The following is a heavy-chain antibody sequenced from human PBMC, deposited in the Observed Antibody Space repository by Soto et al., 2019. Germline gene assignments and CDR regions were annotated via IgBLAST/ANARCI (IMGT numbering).Heavy chain of an antibody. CDR2: IYYSGST. Sequence: QVQLQESGPGLVRPSETLSLTCTVSGGSFSSYYWPWIRQSPGKGLAWIGYIYYSGSTDYNPSLRGRLAISIDTSKTQFSLRLNSMTAADTAVYYCSGRDCSGTNCYYVDYYYMDVWGKGTTVTVSS. V-gene: IGHV4-59*08. CDR3: SGRDCSGTNCYYVDYYYMDV. J-gene: IGHJ6*03. CDR1: GGSFSSYY. D-gene: IGHD2-2*01.